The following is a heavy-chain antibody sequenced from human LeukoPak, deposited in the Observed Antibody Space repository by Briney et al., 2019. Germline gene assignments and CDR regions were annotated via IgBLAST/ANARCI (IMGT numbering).Heavy chain of an antibody. D-gene: IGHD3-3*01. V-gene: IGHV3-30*02. J-gene: IGHJ3*02. CDR1: GFTFSSYG. CDR2: IRYDGSNK. CDR3: ARAPVWSGYLDAFDI. Sequence: GGSLRLSCAASGFTFSSYGMHWVRQAPGKGLEWVAFIRYDGSNKYYADSVKGRFTISRDNSKNTLYFQMNSLRAEDTAVYYCARAPVWSGYLDAFDIWGQGTMVTVSS.